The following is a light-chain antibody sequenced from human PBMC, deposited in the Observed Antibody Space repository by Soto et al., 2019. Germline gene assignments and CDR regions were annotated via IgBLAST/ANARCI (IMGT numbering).Light chain of an antibody. CDR3: QQSFT. J-gene: IGKJ3*01. V-gene: IGKV1-5*03. CDR2: KAS. CDR1: QSISSW. Sequence: DIQMTQSPSTLSASVGDRVTITCRASQSISSWLAWYQQKPGKAPKLLIYKASTLESGVPSRFSGSGSGTEYTRTHSSLQPDDFATDYCQQSFTVGPRTRVDIK.